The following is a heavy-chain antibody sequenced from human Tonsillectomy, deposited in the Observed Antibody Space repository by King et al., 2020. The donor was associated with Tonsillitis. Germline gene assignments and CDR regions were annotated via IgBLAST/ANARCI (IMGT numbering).Heavy chain of an antibody. J-gene: IGHJ1*01. V-gene: IGHV4-30-2*01. CDR3: ARAAEIRGAQYFQH. D-gene: IGHD3-3*02. Sequence: QLQESGSGLVKPSQTLSLTCAVSGGYISSGGYSWSWIRQPPGAGLEWIGYIYQSGSTYYNPDLKSRVTISLDRSKNQLSLKLSSVTAADTAVNYCARAAEIRGAQYFQHWGRGTRDSVST. CDR1: GGYISSGGYS. CDR2: IYQSGST.